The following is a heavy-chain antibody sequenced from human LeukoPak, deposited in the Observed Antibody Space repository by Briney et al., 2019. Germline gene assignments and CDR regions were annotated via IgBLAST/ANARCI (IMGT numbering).Heavy chain of an antibody. Sequence: SETLSLTCTVSGGSISSSSYYWGWIRQPPGKGLEWIGSIYYSGSTYYNPSLKSRVTISVDTSKNQFSLKLSSVTAADTAVYYCARDSGYYDSSGYLLLDAFDIWGQGTMVTVSS. CDR2: IYYSGST. D-gene: IGHD3-22*01. CDR3: ARDSGYYDSSGYLLLDAFDI. J-gene: IGHJ3*02. CDR1: GGSISSSSYY. V-gene: IGHV4-39*07.